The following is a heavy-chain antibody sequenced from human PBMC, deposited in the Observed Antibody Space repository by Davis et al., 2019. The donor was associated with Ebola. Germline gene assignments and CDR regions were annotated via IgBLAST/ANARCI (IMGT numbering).Heavy chain of an antibody. CDR1: SFTVSSYA. Sequence: PGGSLRLSCEASSFTVSSYAMHWVRQAPGKGLEWVASLSIDGSDQLHAASVRGRFTISRDLSKNALSLQLNALSPDDTATYFCARFNHTLKHWHFDSWGPGTRVIVSS. V-gene: IGHV3-30-3*01. CDR2: LSIDGSDQ. D-gene: IGHD3-3*02. CDR3: ARFNHTLKHWHFDS. J-gene: IGHJ4*02.